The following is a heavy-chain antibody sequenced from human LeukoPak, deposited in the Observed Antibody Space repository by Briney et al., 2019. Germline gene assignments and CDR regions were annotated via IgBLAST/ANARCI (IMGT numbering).Heavy chain of an antibody. Sequence: GSLRLSCAASGFTFSSYSMNWVRQAPGKGLEWVSSISSSSSYIYYADSVKGRFTISRDNAKNSLYLQMNSLRAEDTAVYYCARDREVATILGAAAGGYVILDYWGQGTLVTVSS. CDR3: ARDREVATILGAAAGGYVILDY. D-gene: IGHD5-12*01. V-gene: IGHV3-21*01. CDR1: GFTFSSYS. CDR2: ISSSSSYI. J-gene: IGHJ4*02.